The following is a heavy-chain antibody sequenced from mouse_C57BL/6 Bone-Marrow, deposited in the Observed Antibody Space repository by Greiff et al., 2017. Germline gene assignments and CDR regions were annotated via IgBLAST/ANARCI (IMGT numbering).Heavy chain of an antibody. D-gene: IGHD2-4*01. CDR3: ARPRDYDVAWFAY. CDR2: ISDGGSYT. CDR1: GFTFSSYA. J-gene: IGHJ3*01. Sequence: EVQLQQSGGGLVKPGGSLKLSCAASGFTFSSYAISWVRQTPEKRLEWVATISDGGSYTYYPDNVKGRFTISRDNAKNNLYLQMSHLKSEDTAMYYCARPRDYDVAWFAYWGQGTLVTVSA. V-gene: IGHV5-4*01.